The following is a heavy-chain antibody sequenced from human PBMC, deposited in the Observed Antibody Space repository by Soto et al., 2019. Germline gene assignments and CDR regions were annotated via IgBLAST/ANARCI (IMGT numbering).Heavy chain of an antibody. CDR1: GFTFSNAW. CDR3: TTGPVPHYYDSSGYYY. CDR2: IKSKTDGGTT. Sequence: GGSLRLSCAASGFTFSNAWMSWVRQAPGKGLEWVGRIKSKTDGGTTDYAAPVKGRFTISRDDSKNTLYLQMNSLKTEDTAVYYCTTGPVPHYYDSSGYYYWGQGTLVTVSS. V-gene: IGHV3-15*01. J-gene: IGHJ4*02. D-gene: IGHD3-22*01.